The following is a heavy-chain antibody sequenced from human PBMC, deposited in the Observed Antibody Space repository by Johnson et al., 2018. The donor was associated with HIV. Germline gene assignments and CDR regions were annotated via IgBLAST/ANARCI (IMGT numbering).Heavy chain of an antibody. Sequence: QVQLVESGGGVVQPGRSLRLSCAASGFTFSSYAMHWVRQAPGKGLEWVAVISYDGGNKYYADSVKGRFTISRDNSKNTLYLRMNRLRAEDTAVYYCARLPSGYSRDGFNVWGQGTMVTLSS. CDR2: ISYDGGNK. J-gene: IGHJ3*01. CDR3: ARLPSGYSRDGFNV. D-gene: IGHD5-18*01. CDR1: GFTFSSYA. V-gene: IGHV3-30-3*01.